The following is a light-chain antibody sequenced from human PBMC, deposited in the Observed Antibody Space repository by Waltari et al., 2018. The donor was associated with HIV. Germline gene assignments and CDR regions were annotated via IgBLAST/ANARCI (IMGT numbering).Light chain of an antibody. Sequence: DVVLTQSPDSLAVSLGERATINCKSSQNLLYSSNNKNYLAWYQQKPGQPPKLLIYWASTRKSGVPDRFSGSGSGTDFTLTISSLQAEDVAVYYCQQYYATPQTFGQGTKVEIK. CDR2: WAS. V-gene: IGKV4-1*01. J-gene: IGKJ1*01. CDR1: QNLLYSSNNKNY. CDR3: QQYYATPQT.